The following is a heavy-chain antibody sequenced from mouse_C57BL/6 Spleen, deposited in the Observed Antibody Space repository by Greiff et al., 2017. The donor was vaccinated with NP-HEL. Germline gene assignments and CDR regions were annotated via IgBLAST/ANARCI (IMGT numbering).Heavy chain of an antibody. V-gene: IGHV5-16*01. J-gene: IGHJ1*03. CDR1: GFTFSDYY. Sequence: DVKLVESEGGLVQPGRSMKLSCTASGFTFSDYYMAWVRQVPEKGLEWVANINYDGSSTYYLDSLKSRFIISRDNAKNILYLQMSSLKSEDTATYYCARLYGSSYWYFDVWGTGTTVTVSS. D-gene: IGHD1-1*01. CDR3: ARLYGSSYWYFDV. CDR2: INYDGSST.